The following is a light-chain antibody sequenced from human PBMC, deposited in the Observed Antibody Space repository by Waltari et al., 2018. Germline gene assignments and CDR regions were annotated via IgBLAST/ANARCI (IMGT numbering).Light chain of an antibody. Sequence: IKLTQSPSSRSASIGDRVTFSCRASQGSSSHLAWFQQRPGKAPKLLIYAASTLQSAVPSRFSGSGSVTDFTLTISSLQPEDVATYYCQHLNSYPLTFGGGTKVEI. V-gene: IGKV1-9*01. CDR1: QGSSSH. J-gene: IGKJ4*01. CDR2: AAS. CDR3: QHLNSYPLT.